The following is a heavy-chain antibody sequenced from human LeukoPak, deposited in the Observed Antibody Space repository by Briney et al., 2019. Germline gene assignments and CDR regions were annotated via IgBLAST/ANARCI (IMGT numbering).Heavy chain of an antibody. CDR3: ARHVRGTTRNYYFDY. Sequence: SETLSLTCTVSGGSISSSSYYWGWIRQPPGKGLEWIGSVYYSGSTYYNPSLKSRVTISVDTSKNQFSLKLSSVTAADTAVYYCARHVRGTTRNYYFDYWGQGTLVTVSS. CDR1: GGSISSSSYY. CDR2: VYYSGST. D-gene: IGHD1-1*01. J-gene: IGHJ4*02. V-gene: IGHV4-39*01.